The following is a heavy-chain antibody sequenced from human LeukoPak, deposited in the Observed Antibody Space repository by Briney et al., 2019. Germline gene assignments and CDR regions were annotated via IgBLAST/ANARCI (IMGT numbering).Heavy chain of an antibody. Sequence: GGSLRLSCAASGFIFSSSGMHWVRQAPGKGLEWVAFTQDDESNRYYSDSVKGRFTISRDNSKNTLFLQMSSLRPEDTALYYCAKQMTERPHYYYMDVWGRGTTVTVSS. CDR1: GFIFSSSG. CDR3: AKQMTERPHYYYMDV. J-gene: IGHJ6*03. CDR2: TQDDESNR. V-gene: IGHV3-30*02.